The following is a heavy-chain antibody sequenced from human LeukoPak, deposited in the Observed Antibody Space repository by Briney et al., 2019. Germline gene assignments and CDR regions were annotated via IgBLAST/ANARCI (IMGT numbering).Heavy chain of an antibody. V-gene: IGHV4-30-4*08. D-gene: IGHD3-16*01. J-gene: IGHJ4*02. CDR2: IYYSGST. CDR3: AILGRGGSTVAQFG. Sequence: SQTLSLTFTVSGGTISSGGYYWSWIRQHPGKGLEWIGYIYYSGSTYYNPSLKSRVTISVDTSKNQFSLKLTSVTAADTAVYYCAILGRGGSTVAQFGWGQGALVTVSS. CDR1: GGTISSGGYY.